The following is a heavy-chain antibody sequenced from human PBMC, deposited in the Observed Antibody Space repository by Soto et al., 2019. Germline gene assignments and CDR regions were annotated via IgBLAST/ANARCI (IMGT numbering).Heavy chain of an antibody. CDR2: ISYDGSNK. CDR1: GFTFSSYA. CDR3: ARGGGGIVGATWDYYYYGMDV. D-gene: IGHD1-26*01. V-gene: IGHV3-30-3*01. J-gene: IGHJ6*02. Sequence: QVQLVESGGGVVQPGRSLRLSCAASGFTFSSYAMHWVRQAPGKGLEWVAVISYDGSNKYYADSVKGRFTISRDNSKNTLYLKMNSLRAEDTAVYYCARGGGGIVGATWDYYYYGMDVWGQGTTVTVSS.